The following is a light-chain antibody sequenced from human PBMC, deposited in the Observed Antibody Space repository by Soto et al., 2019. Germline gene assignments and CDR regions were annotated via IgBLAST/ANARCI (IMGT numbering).Light chain of an antibody. V-gene: IGKV1-39*01. CDR1: QSISSY. CDR2: AAS. J-gene: IGKJ1*01. Sequence: DIRMTMYPTSLSASVGDRVTITCRASQSISSYLNWYQQKPGKAPKLLIYAASSLQSGVPSRFSGSGSGTDFTLTISSLQPEDFATYYCQQSYSTPRTFGQVTKV. CDR3: QQSYSTPRT.